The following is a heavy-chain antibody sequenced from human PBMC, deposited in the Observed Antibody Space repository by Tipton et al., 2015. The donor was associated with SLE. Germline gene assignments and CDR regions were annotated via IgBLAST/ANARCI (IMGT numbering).Heavy chain of an antibody. CDR1: GYSISSGYY. CDR3: ARTQLRYFDWLPNWFDP. V-gene: IGHV4-38-2*01. J-gene: IGHJ5*02. D-gene: IGHD3-9*01. CDR2: IYHSGST. Sequence: TLSLTCVVSGYSISSGYYWGWIRQPPGKGLEWIGSIYHSGSTYYNPSLKSRVTISGDTSKNQFSLKLSSVTAADTAVYYCARTQLRYFDWLPNWFDPWGQGTLVTVSS.